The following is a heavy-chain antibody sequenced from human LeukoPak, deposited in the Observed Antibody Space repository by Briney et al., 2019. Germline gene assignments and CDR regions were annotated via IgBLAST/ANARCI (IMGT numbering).Heavy chain of an antibody. CDR1: GGSISSSSYY. CDR3: AREVLGSYRTFDI. J-gene: IGHJ3*02. Sequence: SETLSLTCTVSGGSISSSSYYWGWIRQPPGKGLEWIGSIYYSGSTYYNPSLKSRVTISVDTSKNQFSLKLSSVTAADTAVYYCAREVLGSYRTFDIWGQGTMVTVSS. CDR2: IYYSGST. D-gene: IGHD2-15*01. V-gene: IGHV4-39*07.